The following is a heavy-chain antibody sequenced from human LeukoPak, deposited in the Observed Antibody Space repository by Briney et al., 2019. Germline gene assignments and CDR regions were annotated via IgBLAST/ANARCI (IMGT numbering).Heavy chain of an antibody. D-gene: IGHD2-2*01. Sequence: GGSLRLSCAASGFTFSSYAMHWVRQAPGKGLEWVAVISCDGSNKYYADSVKGRFTISRDNSKNTLYLQMNSLRAEDTAVYYCAREYCSSTSCYAFDYWGQGTLVTVSS. CDR2: ISCDGSNK. CDR1: GFTFSSYA. J-gene: IGHJ4*02. CDR3: AREYCSSTSCYAFDY. V-gene: IGHV3-30-3*01.